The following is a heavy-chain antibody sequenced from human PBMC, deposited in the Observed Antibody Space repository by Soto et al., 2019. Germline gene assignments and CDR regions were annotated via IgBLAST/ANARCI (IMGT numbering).Heavy chain of an antibody. D-gene: IGHD3-3*01. CDR1: GGTFSSYA. CDR2: IIPIFGTA. Sequence: GASVKVSCKASGGTFSSYAISWVRQAPGQGLEWMGGIIPIFGTANYAQKFQGRVTITADESTSTAYMELSSLRSEDTAVYYCARSPPPNYDFYYYYYGMDVWGQGTTVTVSS. J-gene: IGHJ6*02. V-gene: IGHV1-69*13. CDR3: ARSPPPNYDFYYYYYGMDV.